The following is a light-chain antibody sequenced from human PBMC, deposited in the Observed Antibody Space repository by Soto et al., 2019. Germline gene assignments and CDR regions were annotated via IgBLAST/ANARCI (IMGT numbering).Light chain of an antibody. Sequence: IVLTQSPATLSLSPGERATLSCRASQSIGLAIAWYQHKPGQAPRLLIFDASQRATGIPARFRGSGSGTDFTLSISSLEPEDFAGYYCQQRTDRPPWTFGQVTKVESK. V-gene: IGKV3-11*01. CDR2: DAS. J-gene: IGKJ1*01. CDR1: QSIGLA. CDR3: QQRTDRPPWT.